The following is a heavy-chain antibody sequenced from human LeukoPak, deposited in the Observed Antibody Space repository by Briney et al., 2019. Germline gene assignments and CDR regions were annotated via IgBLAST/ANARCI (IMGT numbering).Heavy chain of an antibody. D-gene: IGHD3-22*01. Sequence: GGSLRLSCAASGFNSGNYWMSWVRQAPGQRLEWLANIKQDGIETYYLDSVKGRFTISRDDAKNSLYLQMNSLRAEDTAVYYCARDGYYDSSGYPEDFQHWGQGTLVTVSS. CDR3: ARDGYYDSSGYPEDFQH. V-gene: IGHV3-7*01. CDR1: GFNSGNYW. J-gene: IGHJ1*01. CDR2: IKQDGIET.